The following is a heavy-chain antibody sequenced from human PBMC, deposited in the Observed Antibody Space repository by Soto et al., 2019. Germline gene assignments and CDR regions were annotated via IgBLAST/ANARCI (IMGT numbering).Heavy chain of an antibody. D-gene: IGHD2-2*01. CDR3: ARIFPSYARLLDY. J-gene: IGHJ4*02. CDR2: ITSSSTSI. CDR1: GFSFSDYS. V-gene: IGHV3-48*02. Sequence: EVQLVESGGGLVQPGGSLRLSCAASGFSFSDYSMNWVRQAPGKGLEWISYITSSSTSIYYADSVKGRFTISRDNAKNSLYLHMNSLRDDDTAVYYCARIFPSYARLLDYWGQGTLVTVSS.